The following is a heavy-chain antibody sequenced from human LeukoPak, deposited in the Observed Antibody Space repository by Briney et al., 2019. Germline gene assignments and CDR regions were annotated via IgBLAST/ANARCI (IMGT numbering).Heavy chain of an antibody. CDR2: ITANGGST. Sequence: PGGSLRLSCAVSGFTFSTYAMTWVRQAPGKGLEWVSSITANGGSTYYADSVKGRFTISRDNSKNTLCLQMNSLRADDTAVYHCARDSGSYLQPTDYWGQGTLVTVSS. CDR3: ARDSGSYLQPTDY. V-gene: IGHV3-23*01. CDR1: GFTFSTYA. J-gene: IGHJ4*02. D-gene: IGHD1-26*01.